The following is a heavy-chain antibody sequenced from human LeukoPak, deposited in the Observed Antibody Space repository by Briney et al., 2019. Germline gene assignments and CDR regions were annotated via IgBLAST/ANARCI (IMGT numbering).Heavy chain of an antibody. CDR1: GFTFSSYA. CDR3: AKDRSGYYLRGATVDAFDI. J-gene: IGHJ3*02. Sequence: GGSLRLSCAASGFTFSSYAMSWVRQAPGKGLEWVSAISGSGGSTYYADSVKGRFTISRDNSKNTLYLQMNSLRAEDTAVYYCAKDRSGYYLRGATVDAFDIWGQGIMVTVSS. V-gene: IGHV3-23*01. D-gene: IGHD3-22*01. CDR2: ISGSGGST.